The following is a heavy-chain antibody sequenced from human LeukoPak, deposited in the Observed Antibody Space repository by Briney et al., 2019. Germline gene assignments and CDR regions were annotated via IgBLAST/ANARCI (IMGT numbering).Heavy chain of an antibody. CDR2: INAGNGNT. CDR3: ARESWHYGTDAFDV. CDR1: GYTFTTYT. J-gene: IGHJ3*01. D-gene: IGHD1-7*01. Sequence: ASVKVSCKASGYTFTTYTIHWVRQAPGQGLEWMGWINAGNGNTKYSQKFQGRVTITRDTSASTAYMELSSLRSEDTAVFYCARESWHYGTDAFDVWGQGTMVTVSS. V-gene: IGHV1-3*01.